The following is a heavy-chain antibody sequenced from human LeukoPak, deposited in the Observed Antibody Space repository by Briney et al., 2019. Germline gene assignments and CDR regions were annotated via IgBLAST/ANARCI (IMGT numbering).Heavy chain of an antibody. CDR2: INPNSGGT. Sequence: ASVKVSCKASGYTFTGYYMHWVRQAPGQGLEWMGWINPNSGGTNYAQKFQGRVTMTRDTSISTAYMELSRLRSDDTAVYYCARWDYSGYDGTADYWGQGTLVTVSS. D-gene: IGHD5-12*01. CDR1: GYTFTGYY. J-gene: IGHJ4*02. V-gene: IGHV1-2*02. CDR3: ARWDYSGYDGTADY.